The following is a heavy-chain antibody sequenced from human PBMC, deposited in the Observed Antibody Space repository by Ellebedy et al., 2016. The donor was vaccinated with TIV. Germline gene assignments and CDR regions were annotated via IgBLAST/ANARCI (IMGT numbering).Heavy chain of an antibody. CDR2: IDPSDSYV. J-gene: IGHJ3*02. V-gene: IGHV5-10-1*01. CDR1: GYSLTNYW. D-gene: IGHD1-26*01. CDR3: ASPREDHSDFDAFDI. Sequence: GESLKISCKTSGYSLTNYWITWVRQMPGKGLEWMGRIDPSDSYVNYSPSFQGTVTISADKSISTAYLQWSSLKASDSAMYYCASPREDHSDFDAFDIWGQGTMVTVSS.